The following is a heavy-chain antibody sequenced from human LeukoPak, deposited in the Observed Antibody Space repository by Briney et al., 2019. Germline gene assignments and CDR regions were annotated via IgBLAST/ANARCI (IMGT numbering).Heavy chain of an antibody. J-gene: IGHJ2*01. Sequence: KPSETLSLTCAVYGGSFSGYYWSWIRQPPGKGLEWIGEINHSGSTNYNPSLKSRVTISVDTSKSQFSLNLSSVTAADTAVYYCASERPATENWFFDLWGRGTLVTVSS. CDR1: GGSFSGYY. V-gene: IGHV4-34*01. D-gene: IGHD1-26*01. CDR3: ASERPATENWFFDL. CDR2: INHSGST.